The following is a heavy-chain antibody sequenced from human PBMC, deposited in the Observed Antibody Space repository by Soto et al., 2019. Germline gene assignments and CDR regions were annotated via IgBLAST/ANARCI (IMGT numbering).Heavy chain of an antibody. CDR2: IIPILGIA. J-gene: IGHJ3*02. Sequence: SVKVSCKASGGTFSSYTISWVRQAPGQGLEWMGRIIPILGIANYAQKFQGRVTITADTSTSTAYMELSSLRSEDTAVYYCARYLRAGTTAHDAFDIWGQGTMVTVSS. D-gene: IGHD1-7*01. V-gene: IGHV1-69*02. CDR3: ARYLRAGTTAHDAFDI. CDR1: GGTFSSYT.